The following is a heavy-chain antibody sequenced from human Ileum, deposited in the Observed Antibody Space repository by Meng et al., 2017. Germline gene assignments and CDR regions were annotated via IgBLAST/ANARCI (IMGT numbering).Heavy chain of an antibody. D-gene: IGHD3-10*01. CDR1: VASVSSNIYI. CDR3: ARDGGYGSGSYRLDS. CDR2: IYTRGTI. J-gene: IGHJ5*01. V-gene: IGHV4-39*07. Sequence: LPRAGSVRGVVHHSRPPAPPRSSSVASVSSNIYIWGCGPRPPGRGLMGRAGIYTRGTIDYNTTLKSRVVILIVTSKNHFSLRLYSVTAAATAVYYCARDGGYGSGSYRLDSWGQGTLVTVSS.